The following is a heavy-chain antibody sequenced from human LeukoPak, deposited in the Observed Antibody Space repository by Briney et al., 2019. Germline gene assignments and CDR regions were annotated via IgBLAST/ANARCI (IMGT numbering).Heavy chain of an antibody. V-gene: IGHV4-61*08. Sequence: SETLSLTCTVSGGFVSSGGSYWSWIRQPPGKGLEWLGYIYYNGNTNFNPSLESRITISVDTSKNQFSLKLSSVTAADTALYYCARGSAWYFIYWGQGTLVTVSS. CDR1: GGFVSSGGSY. CDR2: IYYNGNT. J-gene: IGHJ4*02. CDR3: ARGSAWYFIY. D-gene: IGHD6-19*01.